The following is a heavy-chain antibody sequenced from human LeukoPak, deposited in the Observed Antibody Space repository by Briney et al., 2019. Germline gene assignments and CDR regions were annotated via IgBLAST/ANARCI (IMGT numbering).Heavy chain of an antibody. J-gene: IGHJ3*02. CDR2: TYYRSKWYN. CDR3: ASGFYYAI. D-gene: IGHD2-2*01. Sequence: SQTLSLTCAISGDSVSSNSGAWNWIRQSPPRGLEWLGRTYYRSKWYNDYAVSVKSRITINPDTSKNQFSLHLNSVTPEDTAVYYCASGFYYAIWGQGTMVTVSS. CDR1: GDSVSSNSGA. V-gene: IGHV6-1*01.